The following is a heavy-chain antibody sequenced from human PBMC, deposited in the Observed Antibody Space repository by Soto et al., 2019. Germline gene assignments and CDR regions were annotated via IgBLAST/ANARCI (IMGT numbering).Heavy chain of an antibody. CDR3: ARDESLYYYGSGREY. CDR1: GYTFTGYY. D-gene: IGHD3-10*01. J-gene: IGHJ4*02. Sequence: GASVKVSCKASGYTFTGYYMHWVRQAPGQGLAWMGWINPNSGGTNYAQKFQGRVTMTRDTSISTAYMELSRLRSDDTAVYYCARDESLYYYGSGREYWGQGTLVTVSS. V-gene: IGHV1-2*02. CDR2: INPNSGGT.